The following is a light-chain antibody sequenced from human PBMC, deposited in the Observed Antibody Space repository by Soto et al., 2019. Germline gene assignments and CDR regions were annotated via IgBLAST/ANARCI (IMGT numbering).Light chain of an antibody. Sequence: DIQMTQSPSTLSASVGDRVTITCRASQSISSWLAWYQQKPGKAPKLLIYKASSLESGVPSRFSGSGSGTEFTLTIISLQPDDFATYYCQQYNSYPVFTFGPGTKVDIK. CDR2: KAS. CDR1: QSISSW. V-gene: IGKV1-5*03. CDR3: QQYNSYPVFT. J-gene: IGKJ3*01.